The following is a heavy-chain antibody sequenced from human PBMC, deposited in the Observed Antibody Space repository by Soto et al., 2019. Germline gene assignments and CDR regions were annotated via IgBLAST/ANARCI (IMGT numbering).Heavy chain of an antibody. CDR1: GDSISSSTYY. CDR2: MFYSGNT. J-gene: IGHJ4*02. CDR3: VSPKDYDDCLDL. V-gene: IGHV4-39*01. D-gene: IGHD3-22*01. Sequence: SETLSLTCTVSGDSISSSTYYWGWIRQPPGKGLEWIGSMFYSGNTYYNPSLKSRVTLSIDTSKNQFSLKLNSVTAADTAVYYCVSPKDYDDCLDLWGQGTLVTVSS.